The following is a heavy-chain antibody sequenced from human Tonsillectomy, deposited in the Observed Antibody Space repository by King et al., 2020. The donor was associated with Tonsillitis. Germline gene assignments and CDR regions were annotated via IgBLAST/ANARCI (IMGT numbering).Heavy chain of an antibody. Sequence: VQLVESGGGLVQPGGSLRLSCAASGFTFSSYVMSWVRQAPGKGLEWVSLIYSGASSTYYADSVKGRFTISRDNSKNTLYLQMNSLRAADTAVYYCAKGIIMVRGVIVSKSSLKNDAFDIWGQGTMVTVSS. V-gene: IGHV3-23*03. D-gene: IGHD3-10*01. CDR3: AKGIIMVRGVIVSKSSLKNDAFDI. CDR1: GFTFSSYV. J-gene: IGHJ3*02. CDR2: IYSGASST.